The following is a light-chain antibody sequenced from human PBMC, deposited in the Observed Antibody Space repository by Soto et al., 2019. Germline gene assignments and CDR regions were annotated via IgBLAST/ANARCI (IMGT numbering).Light chain of an antibody. Sequence: EIVLTQSPGTLSLSPGERATLSCRASQSLSNTYLAWYQQKPDQAPSLLIYGASSRATGIPDRFSGSGSGTDFTLTISRLEPEDFAVYYCQHYGTSRAFGQGTKVEIK. CDR1: QSLSNTY. V-gene: IGKV3-20*01. J-gene: IGKJ1*01. CDR2: GAS. CDR3: QHYGTSRA.